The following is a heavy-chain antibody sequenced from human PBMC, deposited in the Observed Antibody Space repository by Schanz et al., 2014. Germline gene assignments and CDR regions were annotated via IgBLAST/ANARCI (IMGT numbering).Heavy chain of an antibody. V-gene: IGHV3-48*01. CDR2: IGVDGTTT. CDR3: ARDRRNADLDY. Sequence: VQVVQSGGGLVKPGGSLRLSCAASGFMFSSYGMNWLRQAPGKGLEWVSVIGVDGTTTYYADSVKGRFTISRDNAKNSLYLEMNSLRAEDTALYYCARDRRNADLDYWGQGTLVTVSS. CDR1: GFMFSSYG. J-gene: IGHJ4*02. D-gene: IGHD1-1*01.